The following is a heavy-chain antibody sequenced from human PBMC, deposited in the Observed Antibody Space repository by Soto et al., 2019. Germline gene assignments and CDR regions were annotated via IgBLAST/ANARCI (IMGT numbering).Heavy chain of an antibody. CDR2: INSDGSST. CDR1: GFTFSSYW. V-gene: IGHV3-74*01. J-gene: IGHJ3*02. CDR3: ARSRITIFGVVSQGHDAFDI. D-gene: IGHD3-3*01. Sequence: PGGSLRLSCAASGFTFSSYWMHWVRQAPGKGLVWVSRINSDGSSTSYADSVKGRFTISRDNAKNTLYLQMNSLRAEDTAVYYCARSRITIFGVVSQGHDAFDIWGQGTMVTVS.